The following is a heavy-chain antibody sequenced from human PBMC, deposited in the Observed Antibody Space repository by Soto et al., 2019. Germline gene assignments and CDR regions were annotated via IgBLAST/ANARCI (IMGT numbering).Heavy chain of an antibody. CDR2: INTKTGGT. D-gene: IGHD3-9*01. Sequence: ASVKVSCKASGYIFTGYYIQWVRQAPGQGLEWMGWINTKTGGTKYAQKFQGRVTMTRDTSINTAYMEVSRVRSDDTAVYYCATDKVAFDMWGQGTMVTVSS. J-gene: IGHJ3*02. CDR3: ATDKVAFDM. V-gene: IGHV1-2*02. CDR1: GYIFTGYY.